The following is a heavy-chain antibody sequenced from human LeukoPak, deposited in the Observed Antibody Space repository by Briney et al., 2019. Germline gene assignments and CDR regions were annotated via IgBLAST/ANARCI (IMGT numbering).Heavy chain of an antibody. D-gene: IGHD2-8*01. CDR2: ISSGSSTI. J-gene: IGHJ4*02. V-gene: IGHV3-48*04. Sequence: GGSLRLSCAASGFTFTTYSINWVRLAPGKGLEWVSYISSGSSTIYYADSVKGRFTISRDNAKNSLYPQMNSLRAEDTAVYYCARAVLSQTGVAGYWGQGTLVTVSS. CDR1: GFTFTTYS. CDR3: ARAVLSQTGVAGY.